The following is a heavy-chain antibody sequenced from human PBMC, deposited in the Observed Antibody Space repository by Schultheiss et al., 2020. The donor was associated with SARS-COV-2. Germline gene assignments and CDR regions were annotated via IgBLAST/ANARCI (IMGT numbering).Heavy chain of an antibody. V-gene: IGHV1-46*01. CDR2: INPSGGST. Sequence: GESLKVSCKASGYTFTGYYMHWVRQAPGQGLEWMGIINPSGGSTSYAQKFQGWVTMTRDTSISTVYMELSSLRSEDTAVYYCARAVVVPAAIQSDDAFDIWGQGTMVTVSS. D-gene: IGHD2-2*01. CDR3: ARAVVVPAAIQSDDAFDI. CDR1: GYTFTGYY. J-gene: IGHJ3*02.